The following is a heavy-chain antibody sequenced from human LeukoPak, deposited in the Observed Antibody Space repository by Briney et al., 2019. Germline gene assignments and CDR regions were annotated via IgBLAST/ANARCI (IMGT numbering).Heavy chain of an antibody. V-gene: IGHV4-59*08. CDR1: GGSISSYY. D-gene: IGHD3-10*01. Sequence: SETLSLTCTVSGGSISSYYWSWIRQPPGKGLEWIGYIYYSGSTNYNPSPKSRVTISVDTSKNQFSLKLSSVTAADTAVYYCAVTMVRGVKYYFDYWGQGTLVTVSS. CDR2: IYYSGST. CDR3: AVTMVRGVKYYFDY. J-gene: IGHJ4*02.